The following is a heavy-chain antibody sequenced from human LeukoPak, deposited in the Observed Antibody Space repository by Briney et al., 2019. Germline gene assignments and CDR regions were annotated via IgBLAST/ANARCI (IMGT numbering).Heavy chain of an antibody. CDR2: INPNSGGT. CDR1: VYTFTGYY. J-gene: IGHJ4*02. V-gene: IGHV1-2*02. CDR3: ARSTLSRDGYNYVPYFDY. Sequence: ASVKVSFKASVYTFTGYYMHWVRQAPGQGLEWMGWINPNSGGTNYAQKYQGRVTMTRDTSISTDYMELSRLRSDDTAVYYCARSTLSRDGYNYVPYFDYWGQGTLVTVSS. D-gene: IGHD5-24*01.